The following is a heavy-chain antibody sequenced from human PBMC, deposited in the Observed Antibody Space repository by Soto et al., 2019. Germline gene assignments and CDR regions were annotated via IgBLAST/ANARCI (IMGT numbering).Heavy chain of an antibody. CDR3: ARAVAGGVYYYYGMDV. Sequence: ASVKVSCKASGYTFTSYDINWVRQAPGQGLEWMGGIIPIFGTADYAQKFQGRVTITADESTSTAYMELSSLRSEDTAVYYCARAVAGGVYYYYGMDVWGQGTTVNVSS. J-gene: IGHJ6*02. CDR1: GYTFTSYD. D-gene: IGHD6-19*01. V-gene: IGHV1-69*13. CDR2: IIPIFGTA.